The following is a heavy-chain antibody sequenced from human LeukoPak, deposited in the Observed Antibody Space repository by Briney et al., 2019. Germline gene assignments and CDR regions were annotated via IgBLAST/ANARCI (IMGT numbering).Heavy chain of an antibody. Sequence: GGSLRLSCTASGFTFKGAWVSWVRQAPGQGLEWVGRILSYTDGGTTDYAAPVKGRFTISRDDSKNTLYLQMNSLKTEDTAVYYCTTATDYWGQGTLVTVSS. CDR2: ILSYTDGGTT. V-gene: IGHV3-15*01. CDR3: TTATDY. CDR1: GFTFKGAW. J-gene: IGHJ4*02.